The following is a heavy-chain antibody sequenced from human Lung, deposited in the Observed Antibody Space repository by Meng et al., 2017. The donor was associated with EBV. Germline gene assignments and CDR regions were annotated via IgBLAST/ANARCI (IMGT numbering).Heavy chain of an antibody. CDR2: IYHSGST. J-gene: IGHJ4*02. D-gene: IGHD5/OR15-5a*01. CDR1: GGPTSSSNW. Sequence: HLKEWGPGWAKPSGTPPFTAAFSGGPTSSSNWWSWVRQPPGKGLEWIGEIYHSGSTNYNPSLKSRVTISVDKSKNQFSLKLSSVTAADTAVYYCARVCEVCLDYWGQGTLVTVSS. CDR3: ARVCEVCLDY. V-gene: IGHV4-4*02.